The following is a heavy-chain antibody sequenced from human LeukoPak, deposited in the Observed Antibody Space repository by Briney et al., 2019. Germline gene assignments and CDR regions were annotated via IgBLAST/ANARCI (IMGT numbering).Heavy chain of an antibody. CDR3: ASGEGPDY. J-gene: IGHJ4*02. D-gene: IGHD3-10*01. Sequence: GGSLRLSCAVSGFTFSSYGMHWVRQAPGKGLEWVAVISYDGSNKYYTDSVKGRFTISRDNSKNTLYLQMNSLRAEDTAAYYCASGEGPDYWGQGTLVTVSS. CDR1: GFTFSSYG. V-gene: IGHV3-30*03. CDR2: ISYDGSNK.